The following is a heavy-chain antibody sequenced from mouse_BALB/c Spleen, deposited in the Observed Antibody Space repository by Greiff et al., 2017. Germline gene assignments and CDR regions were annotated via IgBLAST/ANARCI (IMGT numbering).Heavy chain of an antibody. CDR2: ISYSGST. D-gene: IGHD2-4*01. CDR3: ARGPMITTPFAY. Sequence: VQLQQSGPGLVKPSQSLSLTCTVTGYSITSDYAWNWIRQFPGNKLEWMGYISYSGSTSYNPSLKSRISITRDTSKNQFFLQLNSVTTEDTATYYCARGPMITTPFAYWGQGTLVTVSA. CDR1: GYSITSDYA. V-gene: IGHV3-2*02. J-gene: IGHJ3*01.